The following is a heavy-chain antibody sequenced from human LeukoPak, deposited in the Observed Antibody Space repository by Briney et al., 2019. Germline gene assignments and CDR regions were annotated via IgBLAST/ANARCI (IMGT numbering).Heavy chain of an antibody. CDR2: IGIRGDT. CDR3: ARGGIQVSGIDEFDY. Sequence: PGGPLRLSCAASGFTFIDYDMHWVRHVIGKGLEWVSAIGIRGDTHYSGSVKGRFTISRENAESSLYLQMNSLRAEDTAVYYCARGGIQVSGIDEFDYWGQGTLVTVSS. J-gene: IGHJ4*02. V-gene: IGHV3-13*01. CDR1: GFTFIDYD. D-gene: IGHD6-19*01.